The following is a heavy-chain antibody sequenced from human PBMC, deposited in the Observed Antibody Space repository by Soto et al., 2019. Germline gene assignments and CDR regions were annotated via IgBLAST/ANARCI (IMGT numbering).Heavy chain of an antibody. Sequence: ASVKVSCKASGYTFTGYYMHWVRQAPGQGLEWMGWINPNSGGTNYAQKFQGWVTMTRDTSISTAYMELSRLRSDDTAVYYCARDLWYYYDSSGYPPLGYWGQGTLVTVSS. J-gene: IGHJ4*02. CDR3: ARDLWYYYDSSGYPPLGY. CDR2: INPNSGGT. D-gene: IGHD3-22*01. V-gene: IGHV1-2*04. CDR1: GYTFTGYY.